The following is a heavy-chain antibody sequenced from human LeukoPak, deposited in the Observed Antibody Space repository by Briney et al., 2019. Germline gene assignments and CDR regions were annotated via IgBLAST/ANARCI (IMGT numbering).Heavy chain of an antibody. CDR2: INHNGNVN. CDR1: GFPFSSYW. V-gene: IGHV3-7*03. J-gene: IGHJ6*02. Sequence: GGSLRLSCAASGFPFSSYWMNWARQAPGKGLEWVASINHNGNVNYYVDSVKGRFTISRDNAKNSRYLQMSNLRAEDTAVYFCARGGGLDVWGQGATVTVSS. D-gene: IGHD3-16*01. CDR3: ARGGGLDV.